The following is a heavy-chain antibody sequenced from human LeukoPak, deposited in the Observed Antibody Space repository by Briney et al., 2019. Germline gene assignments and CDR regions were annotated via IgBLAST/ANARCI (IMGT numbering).Heavy chain of an antibody. V-gene: IGHV3-30*02. CDR1: GFTFSSYG. D-gene: IGHD3-3*01. CDR2: IRYDGTNK. CDR3: AKDGKNYDFWSGYYTYHYYYYYMDV. J-gene: IGHJ6*03. Sequence: GGSLRLSCAASGFTFSSYGMHWVRQAPGKGLEWVAFIRYDGTNKYYADSVKGRFTISRDNSKNTLYLQMNSLRAEDTAVYYCAKDGKNYDFWSGYYTYHYYYYYMDVWGKGTTVTVSS.